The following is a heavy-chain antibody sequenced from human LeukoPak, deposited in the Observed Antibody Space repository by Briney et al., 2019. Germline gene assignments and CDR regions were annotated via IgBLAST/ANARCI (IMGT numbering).Heavy chain of an antibody. CDR3: AKDLTVRDNSGHLNYFDY. V-gene: IGHV4-30-2*01. Sequence: SQTLSLTCTVSGGSISSGGYYWSWIRQPPGKGLEWIGYIYHSGSTYYNPSLKSRVTISVDRSKNQFSLKLSSVTAADTAVYYCAKDLTVRDNSGHLNYFDYWGQGTLVTVSS. J-gene: IGHJ4*02. CDR1: GGSISSGGYY. D-gene: IGHD3-22*01. CDR2: IYHSGST.